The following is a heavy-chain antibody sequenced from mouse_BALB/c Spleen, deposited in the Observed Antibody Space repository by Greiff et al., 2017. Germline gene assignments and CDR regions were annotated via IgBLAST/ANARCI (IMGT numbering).Heavy chain of an antibody. CDR1: GYTFSSYW. V-gene: IGHV1-9*01. CDR3: ARHYRYDGGASYAMDY. D-gene: IGHD2-14*01. CDR2: ILPGSGST. Sequence: QVQLQQSGAELMKPGASVKISCKATGYTFSSYWIEWVKQRPGHGLEWIGEILPGSGSTNYNEKFKGKATFTADTSSNTAYMQLSSLTSEDSAVYYCARHYRYDGGASYAMDYWGQGTSVTVSS. J-gene: IGHJ4*01.